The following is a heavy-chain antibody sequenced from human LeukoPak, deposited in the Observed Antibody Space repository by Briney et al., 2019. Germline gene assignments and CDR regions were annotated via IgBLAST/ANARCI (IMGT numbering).Heavy chain of an antibody. Sequence: SVKVSCKASGFTFTSSAMQWVRQARGQRLEWIGWIVVGSGNTNYAQKFQERVTITRDMSTSTAYMELSSLRSEDTAVYYCARGRLVRGVINWFDPWGQGTLVTVSA. V-gene: IGHV1-58*02. CDR1: GFTFTSSA. CDR2: IVVGSGNT. J-gene: IGHJ5*02. D-gene: IGHD3-10*01. CDR3: ARGRLVRGVINWFDP.